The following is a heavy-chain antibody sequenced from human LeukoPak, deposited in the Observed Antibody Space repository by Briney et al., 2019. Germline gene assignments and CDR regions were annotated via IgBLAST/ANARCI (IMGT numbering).Heavy chain of an antibody. CDR1: GYTFTVHY. CDR3: ARDSTVTTGIDY. CDR2: INPNSGAT. D-gene: IGHD4-17*01. J-gene: IGHJ4*02. V-gene: IGHV1-2*06. Sequence: ASVKVSCKASGYTFTVHYLHWVRQAPGQGREWMGRINPNSGATNYAQKFQGRVTMTRDTSISTAYMELSRLRSDDTAVYYCARDSTVTTGIDYWGQGTLVTVSS.